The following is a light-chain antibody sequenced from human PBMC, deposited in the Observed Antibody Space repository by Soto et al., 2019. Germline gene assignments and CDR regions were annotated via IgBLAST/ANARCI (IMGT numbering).Light chain of an antibody. CDR1: QSISTW. Sequence: DIQMTQSPSTLSASVGDRVTITCRASQSISTWLAWHQQRPGKAPKLLIFDASTLESGVPSRFSGSESGTEFTLTISSLQPDDFATYYCQQYNSYSTYTFGQWTKLEIK. CDR2: DAS. V-gene: IGKV1-5*01. CDR3: QQYNSYSTYT. J-gene: IGKJ2*01.